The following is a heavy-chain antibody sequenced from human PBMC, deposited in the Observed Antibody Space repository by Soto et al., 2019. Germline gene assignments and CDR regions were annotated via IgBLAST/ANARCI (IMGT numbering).Heavy chain of an antibody. CDR2: TYYRSKWYN. J-gene: IGHJ5*02. V-gene: IGHV6-1*01. Sequence: QTLSRTCAVSGDSVSYNSAVFNWIRQSPSRGLEWLGRTYYRSKWYNDYAVSVKSRITINPDTSKNQFSLQPNSVTPEDTAGYYCARGFRGFVPWGHGTLVTSP. CDR1: GDSVSYNSAV. D-gene: IGHD3-10*01. CDR3: ARGFRGFVP.